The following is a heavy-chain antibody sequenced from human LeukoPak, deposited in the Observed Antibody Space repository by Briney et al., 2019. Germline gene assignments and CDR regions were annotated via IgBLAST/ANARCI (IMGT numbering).Heavy chain of an antibody. CDR2: MRYDGSNR. D-gene: IGHD5-18*01. CDR1: GFTFSRFG. CDR3: VEGGAARFDY. V-gene: IGHV3-30*02. Sequence: PGGSLRLSCAASGFTFSRFGMHWVRQAPGKGLEWVTFMRYDGSNRYYADSVKGRFTISRDNSKNTLYLQMNSLRAEDTAVYYCVEGGAARFDYWGQGTLVAVSS. J-gene: IGHJ4*02.